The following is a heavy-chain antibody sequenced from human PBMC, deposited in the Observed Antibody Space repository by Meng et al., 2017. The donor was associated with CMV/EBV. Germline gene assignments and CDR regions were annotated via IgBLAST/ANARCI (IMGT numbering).Heavy chain of an antibody. CDR3: SKETVDVDSGMDV. Sequence: GESLKIFCAASGFTFNNYGMHWVRQAPGKGLEWVAFIRYDGSVEYHADSVKGRFTISRDKGKSTLFLQMNSLRPEDTAVYYCSKETVDVDSGMDVWGQGATVTVSS. D-gene: IGHD5-12*01. V-gene: IGHV3-30*02. CDR2: IRYDGSVE. J-gene: IGHJ6*02. CDR1: GFTFNNYG.